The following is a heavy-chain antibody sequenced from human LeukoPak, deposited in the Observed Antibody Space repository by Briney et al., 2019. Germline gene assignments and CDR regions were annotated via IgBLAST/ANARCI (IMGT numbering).Heavy chain of an antibody. CDR3: AKGLPGSGYYYFDY. CDR1: GFTFSSYV. J-gene: IGHJ4*02. D-gene: IGHD3-3*01. V-gene: IGHV3-23*01. CDR2: ISGSGGST. Sequence: AGGSLRLSCAASGFTFSSYVMSWVRQAPGKGLEWVSAISGSGGSTYYADSVKGRLTISRDNSKNTLYLQMNSLRAEDTAVYHCAKGLPGSGYYYFDYWDQGTLVTVSS.